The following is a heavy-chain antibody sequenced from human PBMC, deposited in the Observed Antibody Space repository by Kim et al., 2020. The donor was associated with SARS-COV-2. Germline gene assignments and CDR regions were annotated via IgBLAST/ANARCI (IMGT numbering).Heavy chain of an antibody. V-gene: IGHV3-49*04. D-gene: IGHD2-2*01. J-gene: IGHJ6*02. Sequence: GGSLRLSCTASGLTFGDYAMSWVRQAPGKGLEWVGFIRSKAYGGTTEYAASVTDRFTISRDDSKSIAYLQMNSLKTEDTAVYYCTRDGNSTHYYYGMDVWGQGTTVTVSS. CDR1: GLTFGDYA. CDR2: IRSKAYGGTT. CDR3: TRDGNSTHYYYGMDV.